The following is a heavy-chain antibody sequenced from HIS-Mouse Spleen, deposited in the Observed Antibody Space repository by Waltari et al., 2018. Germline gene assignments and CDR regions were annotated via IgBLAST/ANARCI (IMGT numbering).Heavy chain of an antibody. CDR3: AKGGLMVYAIGDY. CDR1: GFTFSSYG. Sequence: QVQLVESGGGVVQPGRSLRLSCAASGFTFSSYGMHWVRQVPGKGLEWVAVIWYDGSNKYYADSVKGRFTISRDNSKNTLYLQMNSLRAEDTAVYYCAKGGLMVYAIGDYWGQGTLVTVSS. J-gene: IGHJ4*02. D-gene: IGHD2-8*01. V-gene: IGHV3-33*06. CDR2: IWYDGSNK.